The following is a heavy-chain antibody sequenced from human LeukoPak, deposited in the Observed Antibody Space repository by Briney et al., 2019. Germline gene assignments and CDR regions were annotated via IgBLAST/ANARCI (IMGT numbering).Heavy chain of an antibody. V-gene: IGHV3-48*03. D-gene: IGHD3-10*02. Sequence: PGGSLRLSCAASGFTFSSYEMNWVRRAPGKGLEWVSYISSSGGTIYYADSVKGRFTISRDNAKNSLYLQMNSLRAEDTAVYYCAELGITMIGGVWGKGTTVTISS. J-gene: IGHJ6*04. CDR1: GFTFSSYE. CDR2: ISSSGGTI. CDR3: AELGITMIGGV.